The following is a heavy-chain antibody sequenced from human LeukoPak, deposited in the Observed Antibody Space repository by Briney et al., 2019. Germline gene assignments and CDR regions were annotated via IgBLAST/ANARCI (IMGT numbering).Heavy chain of an antibody. V-gene: IGHV3-23*01. CDR2: VSYSGEST. CDR3: ARAPFDY. Sequence: AGSLRLSCAASGFTFSGCSMIWGRQAPAQGLEWVSTVSYSGESTYYADSVRGRFTISRDNSRGTLYLRMDRLTAEDTAVYYCARAPFDYWGQGTLLTVSS. J-gene: IGHJ4*02. CDR1: GFTFSGCS.